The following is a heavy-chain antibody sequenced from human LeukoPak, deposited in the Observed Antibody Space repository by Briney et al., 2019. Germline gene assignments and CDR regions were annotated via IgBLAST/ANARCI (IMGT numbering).Heavy chain of an antibody. D-gene: IGHD6-13*01. V-gene: IGHV4-61*02. Sequence: SQPLSLTSAVPVGSSSSGSYCTRWTRQPGGEGLEWIGRIYTSGSNNYNPSRRSRVTRSVATSKNQFSLKLSSVTAADTAVYYCAREPPAYSSSSQAFDYWGQGTLVTVSS. CDR1: VGSSSSGSYC. J-gene: IGHJ4*02. CDR2: IYTSGSN. CDR3: AREPPAYSSSSQAFDY.